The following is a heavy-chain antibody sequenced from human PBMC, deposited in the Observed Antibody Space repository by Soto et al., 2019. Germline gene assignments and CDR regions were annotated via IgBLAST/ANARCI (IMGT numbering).Heavy chain of an antibody. Sequence: GASVKVSCKTSGYTFTGYFVHWVRQSPGQGLEWMGWINPKNGDTNYAQKFQGRVTLTTDTSINTAYMHLSRLDSDDSAVYYCARRAVTSTAYYFDFWGQGTLVTVSS. D-gene: IGHD4-17*01. CDR1: GYTFTGYF. CDR3: ARRAVTSTAYYFDF. V-gene: IGHV1-2*02. J-gene: IGHJ4*02. CDR2: INPKNGDT.